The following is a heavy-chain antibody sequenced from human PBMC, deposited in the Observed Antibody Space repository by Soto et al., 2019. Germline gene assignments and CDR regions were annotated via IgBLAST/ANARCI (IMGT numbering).Heavy chain of an antibody. J-gene: IGHJ5*02. D-gene: IGHD3-22*01. CDR3: LKGPTSYDSSTLFDA. Sequence: PGGSLRLSCAASGFSFSIYAMNWVRQAPGKGLEWVSGISGGGGSTYYADSVKGRFTISSDNSKTTLYLQMNSLSFEDTAVYYCLKGPTSYDSSTLFDAWGQGSLVTVS. CDR1: GFSFSIYA. CDR2: ISGGGGST. V-gene: IGHV3-23*01.